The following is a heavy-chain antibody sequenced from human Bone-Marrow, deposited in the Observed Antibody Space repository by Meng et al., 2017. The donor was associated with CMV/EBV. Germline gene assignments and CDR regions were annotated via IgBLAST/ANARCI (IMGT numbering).Heavy chain of an antibody. Sequence: SQTLSLTCAISGVGVSSNSAGLNWSRQYPSRGLEWLGRTYYRSKRYNDYAGSVKSRLTINPDTSKNQFSLQLNSVTPEDTAVYNCARDRLGGSYNRAFDIWGQGTMVTVSS. V-gene: IGHV6-1*01. CDR3: ARDRLGGSYNRAFDI. D-gene: IGHD1-26*01. CDR2: TYYRSKRYN. J-gene: IGHJ3*02. CDR1: GVGVSSNSAG.